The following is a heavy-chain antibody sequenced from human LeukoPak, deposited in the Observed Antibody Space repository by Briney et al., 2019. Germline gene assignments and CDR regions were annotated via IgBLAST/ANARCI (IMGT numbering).Heavy chain of an antibody. CDR3: ARGSTMVSDY. D-gene: IGHD3-10*01. V-gene: IGHV3-15*01. CDR1: GFTFSNAW. Sequence: GGSLRLSCAASGFTFSNAWMNWVRQAPGKGLEWIGRIKSKTDGGTTDYAAPVKGRFTISRDDSKHTLYLQVNSLKTEDTAVYYCARGSTMVSDYWGQGTLVTVSS. CDR2: IKSKTDGGTT. J-gene: IGHJ4*02.